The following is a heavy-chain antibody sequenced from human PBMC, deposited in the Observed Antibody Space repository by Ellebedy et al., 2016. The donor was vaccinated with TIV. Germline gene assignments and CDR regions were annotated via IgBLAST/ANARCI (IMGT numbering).Heavy chain of an antibody. CDR1: GFTVSSNY. Sequence: GESLKISXAASGFTVSSNYMSWVRQAPGKGLEYVSAISSNGGSTYYADSVKGRFTISRDNSKNTLYLQMNSLRAEDTAVYYCARDHPGYYDSSGYIDYWGQGTLVTVSS. V-gene: IGHV3-64*04. D-gene: IGHD3-22*01. CDR2: ISSNGGST. J-gene: IGHJ4*02. CDR3: ARDHPGYYDSSGYIDY.